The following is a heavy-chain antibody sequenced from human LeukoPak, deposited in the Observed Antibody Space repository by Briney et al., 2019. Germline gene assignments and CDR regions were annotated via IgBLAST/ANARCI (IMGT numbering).Heavy chain of an antibody. V-gene: IGHV4-59*01. D-gene: IGHD3-3*01. CDR1: GGSISSYY. CDR3: ARAFGYDFWSGYSYYYYYYMDV. J-gene: IGHJ6*03. Sequence: SETLSLTCTVSGGSISSYYWSWIRQPPGKRLEWIGYIYYSGSTNYNPSLKGRVTISVDTSKNQFSLKLSSVTAADTAVYYCARAFGYDFWSGYSYYYYYYMDVWGKGTTVTVSS. CDR2: IYYSGST.